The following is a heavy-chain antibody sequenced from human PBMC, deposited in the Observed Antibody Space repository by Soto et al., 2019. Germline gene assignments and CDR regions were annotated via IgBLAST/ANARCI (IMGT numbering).Heavy chain of an antibody. CDR2: IIPIFGTA. Sequence: QVQLVQSGAEVKKPGSSVKVTCKASGGTFSSNAISWVRQAPGQGLEWMGGIIPIFGTAHYAQKFQGRVTITADESTSTASMELSSLKSEDTAVYYCATGSRGYGSDPRFYFEFWGQGTLVTVSS. D-gene: IGHD5-18*01. V-gene: IGHV1-69*12. CDR1: GGTFSSNA. CDR3: ATGSRGYGSDPRFYFEF. J-gene: IGHJ4*02.